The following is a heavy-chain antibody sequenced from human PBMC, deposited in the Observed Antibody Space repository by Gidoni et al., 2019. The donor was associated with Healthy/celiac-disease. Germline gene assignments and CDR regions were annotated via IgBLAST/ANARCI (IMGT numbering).Heavy chain of an antibody. CDR1: SNAW. CDR2: IKSKTDGGTT. Sequence: SNAWMSWVRQAPGKGLEWVGRIKSKTDGGTTDYAAPVKGRFTISRDDSKNTLYLQMNSLKTEDTAVYYCTTKSFDDSSGYYYGAFDIWGQGTMVIVSA. D-gene: IGHD3-22*01. J-gene: IGHJ3*02. V-gene: IGHV3-15*01. CDR3: TTKSFDDSSGYYYGAFDI.